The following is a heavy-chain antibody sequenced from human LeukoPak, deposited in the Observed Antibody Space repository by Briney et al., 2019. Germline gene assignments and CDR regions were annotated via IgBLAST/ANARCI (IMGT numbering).Heavy chain of an antibody. J-gene: IGHJ6*02. CDR2: INPNSGGT. Sequence: ASVKVSCKASGYTFTGYYMHWVRQAPGQGLEWMGWINPNSGGTNYAQKFQGRVTMTRDTSISTAYMELSRLRSADTAVYYCASRCSGGSCYANHYYYAMDVWGQGTTVTVSS. V-gene: IGHV1-2*02. D-gene: IGHD2-15*01. CDR1: GYTFTGYY. CDR3: ASRCSGGSCYANHYYYAMDV.